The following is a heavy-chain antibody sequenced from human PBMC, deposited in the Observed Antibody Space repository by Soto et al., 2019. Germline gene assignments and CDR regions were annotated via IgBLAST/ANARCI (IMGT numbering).Heavy chain of an antibody. CDR1: GFTFSSYA. D-gene: IGHD3-16*01. CDR2: ISGSGGST. CDR3: AKGGVGELFWKDYYYYMDV. Sequence: GGSLRLSCAASGFTFSSYAMSWVRQAPGKGLEWVSTISGSGGSTYYADSVKGRFTISRDNSKNTLYLQMNSLRAEDTAVYYCAKGGVGELFWKDYYYYMDVWGKGTTVTVSS. J-gene: IGHJ6*03. V-gene: IGHV3-23*01.